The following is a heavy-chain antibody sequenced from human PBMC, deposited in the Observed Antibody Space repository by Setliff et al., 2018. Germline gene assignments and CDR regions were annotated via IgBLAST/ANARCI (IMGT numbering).Heavy chain of an antibody. CDR2: INTNTGNP. D-gene: IGHD3-3*01. J-gene: IGHJ4*02. V-gene: IGHV7-4-1*02. CDR3: GSGLYEDY. CDR1: GYTFTSYP. Sequence: ASVKVSCKSSGYTFTSYPINWVRQAPGQGLEWMGWINTNTGNPTYAQGFTGRFVFSLDTSVSTAYLQINSLEAEDTAVYYYGSGLYEDYWGQGTLVTVSS.